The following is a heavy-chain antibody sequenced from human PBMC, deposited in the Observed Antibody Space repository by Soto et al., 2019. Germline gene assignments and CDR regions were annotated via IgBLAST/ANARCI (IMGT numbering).Heavy chain of an antibody. J-gene: IGHJ4*02. CDR2: ISSSSSYI. V-gene: IGHV3-21*01. Sequence: GGSMNLSCAASGFTFSSYSMNWVRQAPGKGLEWVSSISSSSSYIYYADSVKGRFTISRDNAKNSLYLQMNSLRAEDTAVYYCARGTYYYDSSGYYPDYWGQGTLVTVSS. D-gene: IGHD3-22*01. CDR3: ARGTYYYDSSGYYPDY. CDR1: GFTFSSYS.